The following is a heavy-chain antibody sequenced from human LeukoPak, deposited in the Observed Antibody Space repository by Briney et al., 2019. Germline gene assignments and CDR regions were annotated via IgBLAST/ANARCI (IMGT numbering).Heavy chain of an antibody. CDR1: EFTFSSYA. V-gene: IGHV3-23*01. Sequence: GGSLRLSCAASEFTFSSYAMSWVRQAPGKGLEWVSAISGSGGSTYYADSVKGRFTISRDNAKNSLYLQMNSLRAEDTAVYYCARGDSGSYYFDYWGQGTLVTVSS. J-gene: IGHJ4*02. CDR3: ARGDSGSYYFDY. D-gene: IGHD1-26*01. CDR2: ISGSGGST.